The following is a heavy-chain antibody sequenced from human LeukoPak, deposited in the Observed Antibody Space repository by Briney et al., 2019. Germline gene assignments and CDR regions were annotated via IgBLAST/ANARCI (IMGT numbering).Heavy chain of an antibody. CDR3: TTPNREGIGYYYYGMDV. D-gene: IGHD6-13*01. CDR2: IRSKAYGGTT. CDR1: EFTFGYYA. Sequence: PGRSLRLSCTASEFTFGYYAMSWVRQAPGKGLEWVGFIRSKAYGGTTEYAASVKGRFTISRDDSKSIAYLQMNSLKTEDTAVYYCTTPNREGIGYYYYGMDVWGKGTTVTVSS. J-gene: IGHJ6*04. V-gene: IGHV3-49*04.